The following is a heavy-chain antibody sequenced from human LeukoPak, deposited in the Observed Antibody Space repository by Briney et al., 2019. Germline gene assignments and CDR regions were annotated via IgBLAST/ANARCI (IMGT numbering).Heavy chain of an antibody. V-gene: IGHV1-8*01. CDR2: MNPNSGNT. J-gene: IGHJ4*02. CDR1: GYTFTSYD. D-gene: IGHD3-10*01. Sequence: ASVTVSCKASGYTFTSYDINWVRQAPGQGLEWMGWMNPNSGNTGYAQKFQGRVTMTRSTSISTAYMELSSLRSEDTAVYYCARLPHYYGSGSYDYWGQGTLVTVSS. CDR3: ARLPHYYGSGSYDY.